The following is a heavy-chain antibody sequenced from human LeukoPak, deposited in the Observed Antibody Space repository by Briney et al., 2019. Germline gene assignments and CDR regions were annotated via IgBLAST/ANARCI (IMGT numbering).Heavy chain of an antibody. CDR2: IYYSGNT. CDR1: GGSISSSSYY. CDR3: ARTPYSYASPPGR. V-gene: IGHV4-39*07. Sequence: SETLSLTCTVSGGSISSSSYYWGWIRQPPGKGLEWIGSIYYSGNTYYNPSLKSRVTISLDTSKNQFSLKLSSVTAADTAVYYCARTPYSYASPPGRWGQGTLVTVSS. J-gene: IGHJ4*02. D-gene: IGHD3-16*01.